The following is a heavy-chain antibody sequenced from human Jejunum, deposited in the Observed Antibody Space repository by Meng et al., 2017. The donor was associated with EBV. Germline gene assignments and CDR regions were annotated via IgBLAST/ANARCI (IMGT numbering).Heavy chain of an antibody. CDR2: IKSKIDGGTT. D-gene: IGHD6-19*01. V-gene: IGHV3-15*01. CDR1: VFTCNNAW. Sequence: VQLVESGVGLVLPGGSLSLSLAVSVFTCNNAWMSWVRQAPGKGPEWVALIKSKIDGGTTDYATAVKGRFTISRDDSKNTLYLQMNSLRTEDTALYYCTTNPSQWDHWGQGTLVTASS. J-gene: IGHJ4*02. CDR3: TTNPSQWDH.